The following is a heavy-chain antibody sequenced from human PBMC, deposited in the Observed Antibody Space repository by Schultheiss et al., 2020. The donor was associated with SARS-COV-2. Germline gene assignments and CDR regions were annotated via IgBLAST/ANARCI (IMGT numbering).Heavy chain of an antibody. CDR2: MNPNSGNT. Sequence: ASVKVSCKASGYTFTGYYMRWVRQATGQGLEWMGWMNPNSGNTGYAQKFQGRVTMTSNTSTSTAYMELRSLRSDDTAVYYCARETSSSWHWNYYYGMDVWGQGTTVTVSS. CDR3: ARETSSSWHWNYYYGMDV. J-gene: IGHJ6*02. CDR1: GYTFTGYY. D-gene: IGHD6-13*01. V-gene: IGHV1-8*02.